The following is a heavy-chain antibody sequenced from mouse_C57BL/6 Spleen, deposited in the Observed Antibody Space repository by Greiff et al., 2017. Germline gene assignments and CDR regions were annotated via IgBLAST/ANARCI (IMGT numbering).Heavy chain of an antibody. CDR2: IDPANGNT. CDR3: ARGGITTVVDWYVDV. Sequence: EVQLVESVAELVRPGASVKLSCTASGFNIKNTYMHWVKQRPEQGLEWIGRIDPANGNTKYAPKFQGKATITADTSSNTAYLQLSSLTSEDTAIYYCARGGITTVVDWYVDVWGTGTTVTVSS. CDR1: GFNIKNTY. J-gene: IGHJ1*03. V-gene: IGHV14-3*01. D-gene: IGHD1-1*01.